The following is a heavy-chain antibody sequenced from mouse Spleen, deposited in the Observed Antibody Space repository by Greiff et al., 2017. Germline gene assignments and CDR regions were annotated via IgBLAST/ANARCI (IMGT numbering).Heavy chain of an antibody. CDR2: IYPGDGDT. V-gene: IGHV1-87*01. D-gene: IGHD1-1*01. CDR3: ARGRYPYY. CDR1: GYTFTSYW. Sequence: QVQLKQSGAELARPGASVKLSCKASGYTFTSYWMQWVKQRPGQGLEWIGAIYPGDGDTRYTQKFKGKATLTADKSSSTAYMQLSSLASEDSAVYYCARGRYPYYWGQGTTLTVSS. J-gene: IGHJ2*01.